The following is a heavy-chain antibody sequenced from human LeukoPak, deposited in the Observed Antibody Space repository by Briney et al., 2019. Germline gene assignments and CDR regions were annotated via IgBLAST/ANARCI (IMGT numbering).Heavy chain of an antibody. D-gene: IGHD6-19*01. CDR3: ASADSSGWYGDAFDI. CDR2: IYYSGST. V-gene: IGHV4-59*01. Sequence: TASETLSLTCTVSGGSISSYYWSWIRQPPGKGLEWIGYIYYSGSTNYNPSLKSRVTISVDTSKNQFSLKLSSVTAADTAVYYCASADSSGWYGDAFDIWGQGTMVTVSS. J-gene: IGHJ3*02. CDR1: GGSISSYY.